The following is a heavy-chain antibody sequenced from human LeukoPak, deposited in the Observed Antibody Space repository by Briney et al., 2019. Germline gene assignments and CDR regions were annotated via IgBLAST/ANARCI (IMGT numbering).Heavy chain of an antibody. Sequence: VASVTVSFKASGYTFTGYYMHWVRQAPGQGLEWMGRINPNSGGTNYAQKFQGRVTMTRDTSISTAYMELSRLRSDDTAVYYCAREKWELLRDAFDIWGQGTMVTVSS. J-gene: IGHJ3*02. CDR3: AREKWELLRDAFDI. CDR2: INPNSGGT. V-gene: IGHV1-2*06. D-gene: IGHD1-26*01. CDR1: GYTFTGYY.